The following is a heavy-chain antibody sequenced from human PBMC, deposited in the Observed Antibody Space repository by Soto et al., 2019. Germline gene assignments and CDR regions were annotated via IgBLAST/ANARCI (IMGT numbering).Heavy chain of an antibody. Sequence: SETLSLTCTVSGGSISSYYWSWIRQPPGKGLEWIGCIYYSGSTNYNPSLKSRVTISVDTSKNQFSLKLSSVTAADTAVYYCERRYGSCFDYWGQGTLVTVSS. J-gene: IGHJ4*02. V-gene: IGHV4-59*08. CDR1: GGSISSYY. D-gene: IGHD5-18*01. CDR3: ERRYGSCFDY. CDR2: IYYSGST.